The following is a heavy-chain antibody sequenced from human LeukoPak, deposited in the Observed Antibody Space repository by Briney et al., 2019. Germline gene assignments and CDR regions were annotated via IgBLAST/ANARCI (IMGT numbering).Heavy chain of an antibody. CDR1: GFSVSSNF. D-gene: IGHD1/OR15-1a*01. CDR2: IYSGGTT. J-gene: IGHJ6*03. Sequence: PGGSLRLSCATSGFSVSSNFMSWVRQAPGKGLEWVSVIYSGGTTYYADSVKGRFTISRDNSKNTLSLQMHSLRAEDTAVYYCARDGYGNNYMDVWGKGTTVTVSS. CDR3: ARDGYGNNYMDV. V-gene: IGHV3-53*01.